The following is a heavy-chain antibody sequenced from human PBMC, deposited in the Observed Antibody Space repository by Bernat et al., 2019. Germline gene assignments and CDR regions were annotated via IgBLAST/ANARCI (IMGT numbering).Heavy chain of an antibody. CDR2: ISAYNGNT. D-gene: IGHD6-19*01. CDR1: GYTFTSYG. CDR3: ERVGEWMVTPHFDY. J-gene: IGHJ4*02. Sequence: QVQLVQSGAEVKKPGASVNVSCKASGYTFTSYGISWVRQSPLQGLDWMGWISAYNGNTNYAQKLQGRVTMTTDKSTSTAYIELRSLRSDDTAEYYCERVGEWMVTPHFDYRGQGTQVTDCS. V-gene: IGHV1-18*01.